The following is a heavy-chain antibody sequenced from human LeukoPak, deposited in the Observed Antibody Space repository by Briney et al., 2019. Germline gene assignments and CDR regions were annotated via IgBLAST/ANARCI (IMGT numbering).Heavy chain of an antibody. CDR2: IYSGGST. CDR3: ARGGGYCGGDCYGIDY. CDR1: GFTVSSNY. Sequence: GGSVRLSCAASGFTVSSNYMSWVRQAPGKGLEWVSVIYSGGSTYYADSVKGRFTISRDNSKNTLYLQMNSLRAEDTAVYYCARGGGYCGGDCYGIDYWGQGALVTVSS. J-gene: IGHJ4*02. D-gene: IGHD2-21*01. V-gene: IGHV3-53*01.